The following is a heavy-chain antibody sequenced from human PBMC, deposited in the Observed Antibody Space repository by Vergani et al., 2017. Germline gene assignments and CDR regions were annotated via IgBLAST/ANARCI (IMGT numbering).Heavy chain of an antibody. CDR3: AKGGREKSDYGYLDY. J-gene: IGHJ4*02. Sequence: QVQLVESGGGVVQPGTSLRLSCVVSGFALNRHAMYWVRQAPGKGLEWVAFIGYDGRIKYNVDPVKGRFAISRDISKKTLSLQMRSLRADDTAVYYCAKGGREKSDYGYLDYWGQGTLVTVSS. D-gene: IGHD4-17*01. V-gene: IGHV3-30*09. CDR2: IGYDGRIK. CDR1: GFALNRHA.